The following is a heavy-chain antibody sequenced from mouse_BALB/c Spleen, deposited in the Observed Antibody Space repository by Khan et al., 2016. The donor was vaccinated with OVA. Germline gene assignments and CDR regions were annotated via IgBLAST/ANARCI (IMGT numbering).Heavy chain of an antibody. CDR2: RWSDGIT. V-gene: IGHV2-6*02. Sequence: QVQLKESGPGLVAPSQSLSITCTVSGFSLTTYGVHWVRQPPGKGLEWLVGRWSDGITNYNSALKSRMTISQDNSKNQVCLKMNSLQTDDTAMYYCARVGFYAMDYWGQGTSVTVSS. J-gene: IGHJ4*01. D-gene: IGHD4-1*01. CDR1: GFSLTTYG. CDR3: ARVGFYAMDY.